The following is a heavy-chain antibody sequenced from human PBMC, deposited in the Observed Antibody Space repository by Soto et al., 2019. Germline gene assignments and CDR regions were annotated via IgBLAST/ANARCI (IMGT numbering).Heavy chain of an antibody. J-gene: IGHJ5*02. CDR1: GGSFSGYY. Sequence: SETLSLTCAVYGGSFSGYYWSWIRQPPGKGLEWIGEINHSGSTNYNPSLKSRVTISVDTSKNQFSLKLSSVTAADTAVYYCERGGSSGYKRFDPWGEGTQVTVSS. V-gene: IGHV4-34*01. CDR3: ERGGSSGYKRFDP. CDR2: INHSGST. D-gene: IGHD3-22*01.